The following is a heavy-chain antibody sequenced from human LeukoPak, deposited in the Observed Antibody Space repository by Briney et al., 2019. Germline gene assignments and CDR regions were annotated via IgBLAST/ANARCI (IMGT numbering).Heavy chain of an antibody. Sequence: PGGSLRLSCAASGFTFSRYWMSWVRQAPGKGLEWVANIKQDGSEKYYVDSVKGRFTISRDNAKNSLYLQMNSLRAEDTAVYYCARGDHQSGGFDYWGQGTLVTVSS. V-gene: IGHV3-7*01. CDR3: ARGDHQSGGFDY. J-gene: IGHJ4*02. CDR2: IKQDGSEK. D-gene: IGHD2-2*01. CDR1: GFTFSRYW.